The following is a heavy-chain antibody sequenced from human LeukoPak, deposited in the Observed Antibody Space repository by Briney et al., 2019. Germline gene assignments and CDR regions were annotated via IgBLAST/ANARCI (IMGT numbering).Heavy chain of an antibody. CDR1: GGSISSGDYY. Sequence: SQTLSLTCTVSGGSISSGDYYWSWIRQPPGKGLEWIGYIYYSGSTYYNPSLKSRVTISVDTSKNQFSLKLNSVTAADTAVYYCARDYLVWPSVGYYYYYMDVWGKGTTVTVSS. CDR2: IYYSGST. V-gene: IGHV4-30-4*08. CDR3: ARDYLVWPSVGYYYYYMDV. J-gene: IGHJ6*03. D-gene: IGHD1-26*01.